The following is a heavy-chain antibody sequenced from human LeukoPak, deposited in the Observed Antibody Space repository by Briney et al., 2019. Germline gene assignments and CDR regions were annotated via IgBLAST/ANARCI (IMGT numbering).Heavy chain of an antibody. CDR2: IHTSGST. J-gene: IGHJ4*02. CDR3: ATHSGSGYSDY. CDR1: GGSISSGSYC. D-gene: IGHD3-22*01. V-gene: IGHV4-61*09. Sequence: PSETLSLTCTVSGGSISSGSYCWSWIRQPAGKGLEWIGHIHTSGSTNYNPSLKSRVTISVDTSKNQFSLKLNSVTAADTAMYYCATHSGSGYSDYWGQGTLVTVSS.